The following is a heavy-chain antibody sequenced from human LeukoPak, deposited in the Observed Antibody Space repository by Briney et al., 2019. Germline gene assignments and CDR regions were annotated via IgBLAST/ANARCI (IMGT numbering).Heavy chain of an antibody. V-gene: IGHV5-51*01. CDR3: ARHWGHYGDYGGFDS. J-gene: IGHJ4*02. D-gene: IGHD4-17*01. CDR2: IYPGDSET. Sequence: GESLKISCKSSGYSFINYWVGWVRQMPGKGLEWMGIIYPGDSETRYSPSFQGQVTISVDKSISTAYLQWSSLKSSDTAMYYCARHWGHYGDYGGFDSWGQGTLVTVSS. CDR1: GYSFINYW.